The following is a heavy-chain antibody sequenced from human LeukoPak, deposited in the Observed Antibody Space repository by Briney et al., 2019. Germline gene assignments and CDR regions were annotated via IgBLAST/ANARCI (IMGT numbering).Heavy chain of an antibody. D-gene: IGHD3-3*01. CDR3: ARERESERLEWLFPGYYYYGMDV. V-gene: IGHV1-18*01. CDR1: GYTFTSYG. CDR2: ISAYNGNT. J-gene: IGHJ6*02. Sequence: ASVKVSCKASGYTFTSYGISWVRQAPGQGLEWMGWISAYNGNTNYAQKLQGRVTMTTDTSASTAYMELRSLRSDDTAVYYCARERESERLEWLFPGYYYYGMDVWGQGTTVTVSS.